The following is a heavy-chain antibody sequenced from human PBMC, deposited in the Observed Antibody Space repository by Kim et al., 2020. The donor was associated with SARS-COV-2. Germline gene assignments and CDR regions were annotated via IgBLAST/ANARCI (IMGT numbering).Heavy chain of an antibody. D-gene: IGHD5-18*01. CDR1: GFTFNKYW. J-gene: IGHJ6*02. Sequence: GGSLRLSCAASGFTFNKYWMTWVRQAPGKGLEWVAHIMPDGYEKYYVDSVKGRFTISRDNTKKSLYLQMNSLRAEDTAVYFCASTQLWQDYNYYGMDVWGQGTTVSVSS. CDR2: IMPDGYEK. CDR3: ASTQLWQDYNYYGMDV. V-gene: IGHV3-7*03.